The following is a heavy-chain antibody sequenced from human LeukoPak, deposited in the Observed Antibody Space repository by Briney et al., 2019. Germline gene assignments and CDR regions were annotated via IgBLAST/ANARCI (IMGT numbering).Heavy chain of an antibody. V-gene: IGHV3-23*01. CDR2: ISGSGGST. Sequence: GGSLRLSCAASGFTFSSYAMSWVRQAPGKGLEWVSAISGSGGSTYYADSVKGRFTISRDNSKNTLYLQMNSLRAEDTAVYYCAKDGIRYFDWLPPFDYWGQGTLVTVSS. J-gene: IGHJ4*02. CDR1: GFTFSSYA. D-gene: IGHD3-9*01. CDR3: AKDGIRYFDWLPPFDY.